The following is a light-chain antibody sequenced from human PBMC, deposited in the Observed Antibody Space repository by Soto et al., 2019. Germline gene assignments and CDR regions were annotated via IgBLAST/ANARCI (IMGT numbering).Light chain of an antibody. CDR3: QQYNGYPHT. CDR1: QSISTW. Sequence: DIQMTQSPSTLSASVGDRVTITCRASQSISTWLAWYQQKPGKAPKLLIYKASILRNGVPSRFSGSGYGTEFTLTIYSLQPDDFASYYCQQYNGYPHTFGQGTKLEIK. J-gene: IGKJ2*01. CDR2: KAS. V-gene: IGKV1-5*03.